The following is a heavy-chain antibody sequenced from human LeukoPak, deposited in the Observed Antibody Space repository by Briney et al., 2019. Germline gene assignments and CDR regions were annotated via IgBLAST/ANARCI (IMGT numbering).Heavy chain of an antibody. CDR3: ARVGLRLSTGWFDP. D-gene: IGHD5-12*01. V-gene: IGHV3-48*01. J-gene: IGHJ5*02. Sequence: GGSLRLSCAASGFTFSSYNMNWVRQAPGKGLEWVSCISGSSSTTYYADSVKGRFTISRDNARNSLYLQMNSLTTEDTAVYYCARVGLRLSTGWFDPWGQGTLVTVSS. CDR1: GFTFSSYN. CDR2: ISGSSSTT.